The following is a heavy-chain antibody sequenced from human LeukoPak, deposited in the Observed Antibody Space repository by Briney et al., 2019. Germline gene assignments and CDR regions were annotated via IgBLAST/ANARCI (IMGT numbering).Heavy chain of an antibody. Sequence: GGSLRLSCAASGLTFSNAWMSWVRQAPGKGLEWVSYISSSGSTIYYADSVKGRFTISRDNAKNSLYLQMNSLRAEDTAVYYCARLRAARYFDYWGQGTLVTVSS. CDR3: ARLRAARYFDY. D-gene: IGHD6-6*01. CDR2: ISSSGSTI. J-gene: IGHJ4*02. CDR1: GLTFSNAW. V-gene: IGHV3-11*04.